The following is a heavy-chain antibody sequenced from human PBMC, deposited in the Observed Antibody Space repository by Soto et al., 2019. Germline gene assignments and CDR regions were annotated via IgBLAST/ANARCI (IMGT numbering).Heavy chain of an antibody. CDR1: GYTFTSYG. J-gene: IGHJ3*02. CDR3: ARIYLGGVIGLEAFDI. CDR2: ISAYNGNT. D-gene: IGHD3-16*02. Sequence: GASVNVSCKASGYTFTSYGISWVRQAPGQGLEWMGWISAYNGNTNYAQKLQGRATMTTDTSTSTAYMELRSLRSDDTAVYYCARIYLGGVIGLEAFDIWGQGTMVTVSS. V-gene: IGHV1-18*01.